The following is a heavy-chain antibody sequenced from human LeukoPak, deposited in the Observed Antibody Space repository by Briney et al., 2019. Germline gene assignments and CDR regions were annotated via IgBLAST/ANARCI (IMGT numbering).Heavy chain of an antibody. J-gene: IGHJ4*02. CDR3: AKGGTYYYDSSGCCLFDY. CDR1: GFTFSSYS. CDR2: ISSSSMSI. Sequence: GGSLRLSCAASGFTFSSYSMNWVRQAPGKGLEWVSYISSSSMSIYYADSVKGRFTISRDNSKNTLYLQMNSLRAEDTAVYYCAKGGTYYYDSSGCCLFDYWGQGTLVTVSS. D-gene: IGHD3-22*01. V-gene: IGHV3-48*01.